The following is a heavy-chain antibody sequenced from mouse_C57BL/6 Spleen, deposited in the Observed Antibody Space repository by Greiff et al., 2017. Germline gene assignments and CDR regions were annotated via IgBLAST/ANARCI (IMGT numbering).Heavy chain of an antibody. D-gene: IGHD3-2*02. J-gene: IGHJ4*01. CDR2: IHPNSGST. V-gene: IGHV1-64*01. CDR1: GYTFTSYW. Sequence: VQLQQPGAELVKPGASVKLSCKASGYTFTSYWMHWVKQRPGQGLEWIGMIHPNSGSTNYNEKFKSKATLTVDKSSSTAYMQLSSLTSEDSAVYYCAIQLRLRGAMDYWGQGTSVTVSS. CDR3: AIQLRLRGAMDY.